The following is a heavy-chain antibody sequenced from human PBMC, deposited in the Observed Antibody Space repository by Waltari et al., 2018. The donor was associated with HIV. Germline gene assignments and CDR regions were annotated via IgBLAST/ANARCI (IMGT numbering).Heavy chain of an antibody. D-gene: IGHD6-19*01. V-gene: IGHV4-61*02. Sequence: QVQLQESGPGLVRPSQTLSLTCTVSGGSISRGSYYWSWIRQPTGKGLGWIGRIYTTGSTNYNPSLKSRVTTSFDTSKNQVSLKLSSVTAADTAVYYCARSPRIAVAGDDAFDIWGQGTMVTVSS. J-gene: IGHJ3*02. CDR1: GGSISRGSYY. CDR2: IYTTGST. CDR3: ARSPRIAVAGDDAFDI.